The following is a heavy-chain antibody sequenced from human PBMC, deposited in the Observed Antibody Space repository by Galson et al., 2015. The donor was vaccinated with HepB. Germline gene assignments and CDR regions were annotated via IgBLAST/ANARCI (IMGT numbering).Heavy chain of an antibody. J-gene: IGHJ3*02. D-gene: IGHD3-10*01. V-gene: IGHV1-18*01. CDR1: GYTFISYG. CDR3: ARDRGGRFDSDAVDI. CDR2: ISTYNGKT. Sequence: SVKVSCKASGYTFISYGVSWVRQAPGQGLEWMGWISTYNGKTDYAQKLQGRVTLTTDTSTSTAYMELRSLRSDDTAMYYCARDRGGRFDSDAVDILGHGTMVPVSS.